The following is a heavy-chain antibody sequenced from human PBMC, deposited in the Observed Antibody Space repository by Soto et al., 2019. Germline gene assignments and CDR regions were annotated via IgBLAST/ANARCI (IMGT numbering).Heavy chain of an antibody. Sequence: QVQLVESGGGVVQPGRSLRLSCEASGFNFSNYAMHWLRQAPDKGLQWLAIISYDATIKYYPDSVKGRFTVSRDNSKNTLFLQMNRLTPEDTAVYYCAKYSGGHNYFDPWGQGTLVTVSS. CDR2: ISYDATIK. J-gene: IGHJ5*02. CDR1: GFNFSNYA. CDR3: AKYSGGHNYFDP. V-gene: IGHV3-30*18. D-gene: IGHD2-15*01.